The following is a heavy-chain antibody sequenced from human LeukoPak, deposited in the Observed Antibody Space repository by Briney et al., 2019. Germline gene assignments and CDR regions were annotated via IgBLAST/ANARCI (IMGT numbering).Heavy chain of an antibody. J-gene: IGHJ4*02. CDR1: GFTFDDYG. CDR2: INWNGGST. D-gene: IGHD1-1*01. Sequence: GGSLRLSCAASGFTFDDYGMSWVRQAPGMGLEWVSGINWNGGSTGYADSVKGRFTISRDNAKNSLYLQMNSLRAEDTALYYCAKTGTTFLGEVDYWGQGTLVTVSS. CDR3: AKTGTTFLGEVDY. V-gene: IGHV3-20*04.